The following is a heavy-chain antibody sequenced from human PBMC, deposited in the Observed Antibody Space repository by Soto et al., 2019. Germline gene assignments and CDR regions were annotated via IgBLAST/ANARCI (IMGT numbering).Heavy chain of an antibody. J-gene: IGHJ6*02. CDR1: GGTFSSYA. Sequence: QVQLVQSGAEVKKPGSSVKVSCKASGGTFSSYAISWVRQAPGQGLEWMGGIIPIFGTANYAQKFQGRVTITADESTSTAYMELSSLRSEDTAVYYCARGHLAWIQLWFRGGTTYYGMDVWGQGTTVTVSS. CDR3: ARGHLAWIQLWFRGGTTYYGMDV. CDR2: IIPIFGTA. D-gene: IGHD5-18*01. V-gene: IGHV1-69*01.